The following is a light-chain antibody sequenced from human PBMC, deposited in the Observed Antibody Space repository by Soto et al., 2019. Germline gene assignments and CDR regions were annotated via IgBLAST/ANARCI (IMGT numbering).Light chain of an antibody. J-gene: IGKJ5*01. V-gene: IGKV1-33*01. Sequence: DIQMTQSPSSLSASVGDRVTITCQASQDISNYLNWYQQKPGKAPKLLIYDASNLEIGVPSRFSGSGSGTDFTFTISSLQPEDNATYYCQQYDNLPITFGQGTRLEIK. CDR3: QQYDNLPIT. CDR1: QDISNY. CDR2: DAS.